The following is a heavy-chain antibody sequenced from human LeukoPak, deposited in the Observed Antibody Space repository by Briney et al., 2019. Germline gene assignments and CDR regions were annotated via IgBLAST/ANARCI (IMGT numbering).Heavy chain of an antibody. J-gene: IGHJ5*02. CDR2: IKQDGSEK. V-gene: IGHV3-7*01. D-gene: IGHD3-22*01. Sequence: GGSLRLSCAASGFTFSSYWMSWVRQAPGKGLEWVANIKQDGSEKYYVDSVKGRFTISRDNAKNSLYLQMNSLRAEDTAVYYCARDSDDSSGYYYGNWFDPWGQGTLVTVSS. CDR3: ARDSDDSSGYYYGNWFDP. CDR1: GFTFSSYW.